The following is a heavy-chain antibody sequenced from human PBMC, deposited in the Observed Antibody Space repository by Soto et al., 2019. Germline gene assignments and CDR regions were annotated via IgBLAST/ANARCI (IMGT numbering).Heavy chain of an antibody. V-gene: IGHV4-31*03. D-gene: IGHD3-3*01. CDR1: GGSISSGGYY. CDR2: IYYNGSY. CDR3: ARDVFLEWLAPRNGMDV. Sequence: SETLSLTCTVSGGSISSGGYYWSWIRQHPGKGLDWIGYIYYNGSYYYNPSLKSRVTISVDTSKNQFSLKLSSVTAADTAVYYCARDVFLEWLAPRNGMDVWGQGTTVTVSS. J-gene: IGHJ6*02.